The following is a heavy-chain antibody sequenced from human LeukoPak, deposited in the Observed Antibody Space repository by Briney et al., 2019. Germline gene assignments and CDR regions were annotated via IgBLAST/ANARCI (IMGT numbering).Heavy chain of an antibody. CDR3: ARGWLAETTVVTPYNY. V-gene: IGHV1-69*13. J-gene: IGHJ4*02. D-gene: IGHD4-23*01. Sequence: PVKVSCKASGYTFTSYGISWVRQAPGQGLEWMGGITPIFGTANYAQKFQGRVTITAVESMSTAYMELSSLRSEDTAVYYCARGWLAETTVVTPYNYWGQGTLVTVSS. CDR1: GYTFTSYG. CDR2: ITPIFGTA.